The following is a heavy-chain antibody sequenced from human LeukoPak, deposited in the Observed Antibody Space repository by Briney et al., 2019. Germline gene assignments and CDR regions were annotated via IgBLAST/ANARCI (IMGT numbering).Heavy chain of an antibody. CDR1: GFTFDDYA. V-gene: IGHV3-9*01. Sequence: PGRSLRLSCAASGFTFDDYAMHWVRQAPGKGLEWVSGISWNSGSIGYADSVKGRFTISRDNAKNSLYLQMNSLRAEDTALYYCAKVIRGYSYGSDFDYWGQGTLVTVSS. CDR2: ISWNSGSI. CDR3: AKVIRGYSYGSDFDY. D-gene: IGHD5-18*01. J-gene: IGHJ4*02.